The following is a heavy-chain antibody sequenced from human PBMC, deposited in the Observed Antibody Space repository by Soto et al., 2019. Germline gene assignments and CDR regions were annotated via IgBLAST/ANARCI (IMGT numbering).Heavy chain of an antibody. J-gene: IGHJ4*02. CDR3: ARASWDRVREVKEFDY. D-gene: IGHD3-10*01. Sequence: QVQLVQSGAEVKKPGASVKVSCKASGYTFTNDYMHWVRQAPGQGLEWMGIINPSTGTTSYAQKFQGRVTMTRDTSTSTVHMELSSLRSDDTAVYYCARASWDRVREVKEFDYWGQGTLVTVSS. CDR2: INPSTGTT. CDR1: GYTFTNDY. V-gene: IGHV1-46*01.